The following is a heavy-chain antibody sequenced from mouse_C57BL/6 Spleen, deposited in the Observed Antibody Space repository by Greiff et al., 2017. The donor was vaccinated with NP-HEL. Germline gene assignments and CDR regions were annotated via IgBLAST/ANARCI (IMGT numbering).Heavy chain of an antibody. J-gene: IGHJ4*01. CDR2: ISYDGSN. CDR3: ASNYEYYAMDY. Sequence: EVQLVESGPGLVKPSQSLSLTCSVTGYSITSGYYWNWIRQFPGNKLEWMGYISYDGSNNYNPSLKNRISITRDTSKNQFFLKLNSVTTEDTATYYCASNYEYYAMDYWGQGTSVTVSS. D-gene: IGHD2-1*01. CDR1: GYSITSGYY. V-gene: IGHV3-6*01.